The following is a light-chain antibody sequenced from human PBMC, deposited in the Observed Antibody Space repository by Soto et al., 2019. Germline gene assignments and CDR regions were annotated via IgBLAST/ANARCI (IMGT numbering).Light chain of an antibody. Sequence: EIVMTQSPATLSVSPGERATLSCRASQSVSSNLDWYQQKPGQPPRLLIYGASTRATGIPARFSGSGSGTEFTLTISSLQSEDFPVYYCQQYNNWPLTFGGGTKVEIK. CDR3: QQYNNWPLT. CDR1: QSVSSN. J-gene: IGKJ4*01. CDR2: GAS. V-gene: IGKV3-15*01.